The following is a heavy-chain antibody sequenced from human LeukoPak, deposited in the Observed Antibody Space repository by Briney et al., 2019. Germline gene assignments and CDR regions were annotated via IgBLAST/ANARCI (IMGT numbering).Heavy chain of an antibody. D-gene: IGHD3-10*01. CDR3: ARGGSGSYPVDY. CDR1: GGSISSYY. CDR2: IYYSGST. J-gene: IGHJ4*02. Sequence: SETLSLTCTVSGGSISSYYWGCIRQPPGKGLEWIGSIYYSGSTYYNPSLKSRVTISVDTSKNQFSLKLSSVTAADTAVYYCARGGSGSYPVDYWGQGTLVTVSS. V-gene: IGHV4-39*01.